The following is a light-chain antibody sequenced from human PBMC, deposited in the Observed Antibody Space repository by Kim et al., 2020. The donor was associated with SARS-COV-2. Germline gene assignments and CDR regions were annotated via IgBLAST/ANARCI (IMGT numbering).Light chain of an antibody. CDR3: AAWDDSLNGAV. Sequence: QSVLTQPPSASGTPGQRVTISCSGSSSNIESNTVNWFQQLPGTAPKLLIYSNNHRSSGVPNLFSGSKSGTSASLAISGLQSEDEAVYYCAAWDDSLNGAVFGGGTQLTVL. J-gene: IGLJ2*01. CDR1: SSNIESNT. V-gene: IGLV1-44*01. CDR2: SNN.